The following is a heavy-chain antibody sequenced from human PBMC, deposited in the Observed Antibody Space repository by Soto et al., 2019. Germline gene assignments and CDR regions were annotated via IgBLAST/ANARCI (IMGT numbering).Heavy chain of an antibody. CDR3: ASSEGNYYYYGMDV. CDR1: RFRFSDYY. CDR2: ISSSGTTI. Sequence: PGGSLRLSCEASRFRFSDYYMSWVRQAPGKGLEWVSFISSSGTTIYYADSVKGRFTISRDNAKNSLFLQMNSLRVEDTAVYYCASSEGNYYYYGMDVWGQGTTVTV. J-gene: IGHJ6*02. V-gene: IGHV3-11*01.